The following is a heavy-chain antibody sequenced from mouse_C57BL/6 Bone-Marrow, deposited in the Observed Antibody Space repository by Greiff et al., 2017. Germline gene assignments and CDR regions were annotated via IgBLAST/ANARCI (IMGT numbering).Heavy chain of an antibody. CDR1: GYTFTDYY. CDR3: ARSDYSNPYYYAMDY. Sequence: EVQLQQSGPVLVKPGASVKMSCKASGYTFTDYYMNWVKQSHGKSLEWIGVINPYNGGTSYNQKFKGKATLTVDKSSSTAYMELNSLTSEDSAVYYCARSDYSNPYYYAMDYWGQGTSVTVSS. V-gene: IGHV1-19*01. CDR2: INPYNGGT. J-gene: IGHJ4*01. D-gene: IGHD2-5*01.